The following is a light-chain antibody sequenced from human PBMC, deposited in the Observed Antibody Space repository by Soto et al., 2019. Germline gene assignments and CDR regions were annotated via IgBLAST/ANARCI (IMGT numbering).Light chain of an antibody. CDR1: SSDVGGYNY. J-gene: IGLJ3*02. Sequence: QSALTQPPSASGSPGQSVTISCTGTSSDVGGYNYVSWYQQYPGRAPKLMIYEGTKRPSGVPDRFSGAKSGNTASLTVSGLQAEDEADDYCSSYAASNNFYFVFGGGTKLTVL. V-gene: IGLV2-8*01. CDR2: EGT. CDR3: SSYAASNNFYFV.